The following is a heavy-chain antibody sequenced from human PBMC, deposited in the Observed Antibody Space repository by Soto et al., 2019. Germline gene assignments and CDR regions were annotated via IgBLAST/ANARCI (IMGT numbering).Heavy chain of an antibody. CDR2: ISAYNGNT. CDR1: GYTFXXXX. Sequence: QVQLVQSGAEVKKPGASVKVSCKASGYTFXXXXXXXXXXXXXQGLEWMGWISAYNGNTNYAQKLQGRVTMTTDTXXXXXXXXXXXXXXXXXXXXXCAXXXGXESDYWGQGTLVTVSS. CDR3: AXXXGXESDY. J-gene: IGHJ4*02. V-gene: IGHV1-18*01.